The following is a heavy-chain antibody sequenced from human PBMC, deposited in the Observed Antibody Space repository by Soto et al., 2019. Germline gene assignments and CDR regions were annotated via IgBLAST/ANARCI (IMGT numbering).Heavy chain of an antibody. CDR1: GFTFSSFA. CDR3: MKKSAVTTTRGAYWYFKL. CDR2: VSGGSDAT. V-gene: IGHV3-23*01. D-gene: IGHD1-1*01. J-gene: IGHJ2*01. Sequence: EVQLLESGGGLVQPGGSLRLSCAASGFTFSSFAMNWVRQASGKGLEWVSGVSGGSDATFYADCVKGRFTISRVQSKNTLYLQMNSLRAEDTAVYYCMKKSAVTTTRGAYWYFKLWGRGTLVTVSS.